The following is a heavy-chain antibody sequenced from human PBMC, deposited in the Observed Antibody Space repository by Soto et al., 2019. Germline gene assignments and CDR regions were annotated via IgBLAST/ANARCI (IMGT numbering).Heavy chain of an antibody. CDR3: ALHYGSGSNYYYYGMDV. J-gene: IGHJ6*02. CDR1: GGTFSSYA. D-gene: IGHD3-10*01. CDR2: IIPIFGTA. V-gene: IGHV1-69*12. Sequence: QVQLVQSGAEVKKPGSSVKVSCKASGGTFSSYAISWVRQAPGQGLEWMGGIIPIFGTADYAQKFQGRVTITAAESTSTAYMELSSLRSEDTAVYYCALHYGSGSNYYYYGMDVWCQGTTVTVSS.